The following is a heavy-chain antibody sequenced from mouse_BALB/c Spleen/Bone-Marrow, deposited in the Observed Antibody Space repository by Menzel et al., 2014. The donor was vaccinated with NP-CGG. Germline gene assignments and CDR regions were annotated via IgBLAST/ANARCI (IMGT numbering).Heavy chain of an antibody. CDR1: GFTFSDYY. V-gene: IGHV5-12*02. CDR2: ISNGGGST. CDR3: ARRGWYYAMDY. D-gene: IGHD2-3*01. J-gene: IGHJ4*01. Sequence: EVKVEESGGGLVQPGGSLKLSCATSGFTFSDYYMYWVRQTPEKRLEWVAYISNGGGSTYYPDTVKGRFTISRDNAKNTLYLQMSRLKSEDTAMYYCARRGWYYAMDYWGQGTSVTVSS.